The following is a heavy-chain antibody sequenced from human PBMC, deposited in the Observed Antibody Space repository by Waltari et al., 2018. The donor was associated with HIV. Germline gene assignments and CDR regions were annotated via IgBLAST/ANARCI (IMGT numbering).Heavy chain of an antibody. CDR1: GSPFSSYA. CDR2: IWYEGSNT. J-gene: IGHJ4*02. D-gene: IGHD2-15*01. Sequence: QVLLVESGRGLVQPGRSVIPSCAASGSPFSSYATHWVRAAPGKGLEWVAVIWYEGSNTYYADSVKGRFTISRDNSKNTLYLQMSSLRAEDTAMYYCAKNPLSGEGYFDYWGQGTLVTVSS. V-gene: IGHV3-30*18. CDR3: AKNPLSGEGYFDY.